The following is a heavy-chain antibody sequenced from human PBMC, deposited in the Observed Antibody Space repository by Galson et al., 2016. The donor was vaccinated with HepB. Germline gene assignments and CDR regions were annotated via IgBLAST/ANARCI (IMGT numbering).Heavy chain of an antibody. J-gene: IGHJ4*02. D-gene: IGHD6-25*01. Sequence: SLRLSCAASGFIFSSYSMNWVRQAPGKGLEWVSYISSSSTTIYYADSVKGRFTISRDNAKNSLYLQMSSLRAEDTAVYYCAREAAAGYWGQGTLVTVSS. CDR1: GFIFSSYS. CDR2: ISSSSTTI. V-gene: IGHV3-48*01. CDR3: AREAAAGY.